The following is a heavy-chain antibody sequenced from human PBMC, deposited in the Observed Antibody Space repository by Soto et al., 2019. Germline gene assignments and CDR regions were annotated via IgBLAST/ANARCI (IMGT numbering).Heavy chain of an antibody. CDR2: ISHDGNKK. V-gene: IGHV3-33*05. CDR3: ARDWGDFDY. J-gene: IGHJ4*02. D-gene: IGHD3-16*01. CDR1: GFIFSSYG. Sequence: QVQRVESGGGVVQPGRSLRLSCATSGFIFSSYGIHWLRQAPGKGLEWLAIISHDGNKKYYADSVKGRFTISRDNSKNTVYLQMDSLRVEDTAVYYCARDWGDFDYWGQGTLVTVSS.